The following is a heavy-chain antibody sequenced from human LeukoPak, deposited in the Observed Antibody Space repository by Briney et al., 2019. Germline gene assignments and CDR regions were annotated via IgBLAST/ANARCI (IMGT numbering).Heavy chain of an antibody. CDR1: GYTFTSYG. CDR3: ASREGYYYGSGSHYPLL. D-gene: IGHD3-10*01. V-gene: IGHV1-18*01. J-gene: IGHJ4*02. CDR2: ICAYNGNT. Sequence: ASVKVSCKASGYTFTSYGISWVRQAPGQGLEWMRWICAYNGNTNYAQKLQGRVTMTTDTSTSTAYMELRSLRSDDTAVYYCASREGYYYGSGSHYPLLWGQGTLVTVSS.